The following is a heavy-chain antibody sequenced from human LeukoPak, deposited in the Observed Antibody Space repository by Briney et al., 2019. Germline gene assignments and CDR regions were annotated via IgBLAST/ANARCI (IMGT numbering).Heavy chain of an antibody. Sequence: SVKVSCKASGGTFSSYAISWVRQAPGQGLEWMGGIIPIFGTANYAQKFQGRVTITADESTSTAYMELSSLRSEDTAVYYCARDRGYSYGPNWFDPWGQGTLVTVSS. CDR2: IIPIFGTA. J-gene: IGHJ5*02. CDR3: ARDRGYSYGPNWFDP. CDR1: GGTFSSYA. V-gene: IGHV1-69*13. D-gene: IGHD5-18*01.